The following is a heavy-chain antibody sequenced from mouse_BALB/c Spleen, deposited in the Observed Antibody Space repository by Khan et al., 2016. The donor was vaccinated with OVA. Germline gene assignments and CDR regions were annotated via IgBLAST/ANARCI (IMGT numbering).Heavy chain of an antibody. V-gene: IGHV1S34*01. CDR1: GYSFTGYY. CDR3: TRWDCVGRSSIAY. D-gene: IGHD1-1*01. Sequence: LVKPGASVKISCKASGYSFTGYYMHWVKQSHGKSLEWIGYISCYNGSTTYNQMFKGKATFTVDTSSSTVYMQFTSLTSEGSAVYYCTRWDCVGRSSIAYWGQGTLVTVSA. J-gene: IGHJ3*01. CDR2: ISCYNGST.